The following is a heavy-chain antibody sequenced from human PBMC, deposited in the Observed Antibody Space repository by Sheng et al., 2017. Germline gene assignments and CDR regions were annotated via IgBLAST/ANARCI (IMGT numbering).Heavy chain of an antibody. D-gene: IGHD3-10*01. CDR1: GFTFSSYG. Sequence: QVQLVESGGGVVQPGRSLRLSCAASGFTFSSYGMHWVRQAPGKGLEWVAVIWYDGSNKYYADSVKGRFTISRDNSKNTLYLQMNSLRAEDTAVYYCARSVVGFGELSHFDYWGQGTLVTVSS. J-gene: IGHJ4*02. CDR2: IWYDGSNK. V-gene: IGHV3-33*01. CDR3: ARSVVGFGELSHFDY.